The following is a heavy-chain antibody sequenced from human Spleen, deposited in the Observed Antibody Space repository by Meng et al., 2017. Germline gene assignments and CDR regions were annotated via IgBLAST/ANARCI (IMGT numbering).Heavy chain of an antibody. V-gene: IGHV3-13*01. CDR1: GFTFSSYD. CDR2: IGTAGDT. J-gene: IGHJ4*02. D-gene: IGHD3-10*01. CDR3: ASPLGY. Sequence: GESLKISCAASGFTFSSYDMHWVRQATGKGLEWVSAIGTAGDTYYPGSVKGRFTISRDNSKNTLYLQMGSLRAEDMAVYYCASPLGYWGQGTLVTVSS.